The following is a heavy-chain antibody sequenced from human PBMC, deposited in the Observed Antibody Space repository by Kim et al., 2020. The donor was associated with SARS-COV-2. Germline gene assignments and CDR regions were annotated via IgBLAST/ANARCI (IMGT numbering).Heavy chain of an antibody. Sequence: SVKVSCKASGGTFSSYAISWVRQAPGQGLEWMGRIIPILGIANYAQKFQGRVTITADKSTSTAYMDLSSLRSEDTAVYYCARSEHYYDSSGCYNYWGQGTLVSVSS. CDR1: GGTFSSYA. D-gene: IGHD3-22*01. CDR2: IIPILGIA. J-gene: IGHJ4*02. CDR3: ARSEHYYDSSGCYNY. V-gene: IGHV1-69*04.